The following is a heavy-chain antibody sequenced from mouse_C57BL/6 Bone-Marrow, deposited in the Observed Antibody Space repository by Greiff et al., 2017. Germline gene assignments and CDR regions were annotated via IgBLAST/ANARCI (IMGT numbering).Heavy chain of an antibody. D-gene: IGHD1-1*01. Sequence: QVQLQQPGAELVMPGASVKLSCKASGYTFPSYWMHWVKQRPGQGLEWIGEIDPSDSYTNYNQKFKGKSTLTVDKSSSTTYMQLSSLTSEDSAVYYCARSLSTDYWGQGTTLTVSS. CDR2: IDPSDSYT. CDR3: ARSLSTDY. J-gene: IGHJ2*01. CDR1: GYTFPSYW. V-gene: IGHV1-69*01.